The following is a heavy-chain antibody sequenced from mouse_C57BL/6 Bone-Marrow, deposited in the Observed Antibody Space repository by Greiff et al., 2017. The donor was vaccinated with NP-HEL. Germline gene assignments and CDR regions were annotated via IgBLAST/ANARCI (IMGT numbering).Heavy chain of an antibody. Sequence: VQLQQPGAELVRPGSSVKLSCKASGYTFTSYWMDWVKQRPGQGLEWIGNIYPSDSETHYNQKFKDKATLTVDKSSSTAYMQLSSLTSEDSAVYYCARWDYGSSYEAMDYWGQGTSVTVSS. CDR3: ARWDYGSSYEAMDY. J-gene: IGHJ4*01. CDR1: GYTFTSYW. CDR2: IYPSDSET. V-gene: IGHV1-61*01. D-gene: IGHD1-1*01.